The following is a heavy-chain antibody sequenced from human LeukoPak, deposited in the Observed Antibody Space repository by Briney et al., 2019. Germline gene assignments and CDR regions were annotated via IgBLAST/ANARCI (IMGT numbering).Heavy chain of an antibody. J-gene: IGHJ4*02. CDR1: GSSYG. D-gene: IGHD6-19*01. CDR2: ISYDGSNE. V-gene: IGHV3-30*18. Sequence: GGSLRLSCAASGSSYGMHWVRQAPGKGLEWVAVISYDGSNEYYADSVKGRFTISRDNSENTLYLQMNSLRADDTAVYYCAKEDVSGWYGVDYWGRGTLVTVSS. CDR3: AKEDVSGWYGVDY.